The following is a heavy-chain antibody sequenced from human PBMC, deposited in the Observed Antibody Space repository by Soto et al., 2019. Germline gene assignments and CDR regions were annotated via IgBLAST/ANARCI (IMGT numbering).Heavy chain of an antibody. Sequence: SVKGACQASGFPLTSSAVGWGRHARGQRLEWIGWTVVCSGNTNYAQKFQERVTITRDMSTSSAYMELSSLRSEDTAVYYCATLGYHSSGYYAFDYSGHGTLVTV. CDR1: GFPLTSSA. CDR3: ATLGYHSSGYYAFDY. CDR2: TVVCSGNT. D-gene: IGHD3-22*01. J-gene: IGHJ4*01. V-gene: IGHV1-58*01.